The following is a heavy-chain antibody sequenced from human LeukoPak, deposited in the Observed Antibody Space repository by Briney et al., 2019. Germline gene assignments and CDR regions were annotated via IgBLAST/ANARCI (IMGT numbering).Heavy chain of an antibody. J-gene: IGHJ3*02. CDR2: IKQDASDK. CDR1: GFTFSSYW. D-gene: IGHD2-21*02. CDR3: ARYCGGNCYSPHDAFDI. V-gene: IGHV3-7*04. Sequence: PGGSLRLSCAASGFTFSSYWMSWVRQAPGKGLEWVANIKQDASDKYYVASVKGRFAISRDNAQNSLYLQMSSLSAEDTAVYYCARYCGGNCYSPHDAFDIWGQGTMVTVSS.